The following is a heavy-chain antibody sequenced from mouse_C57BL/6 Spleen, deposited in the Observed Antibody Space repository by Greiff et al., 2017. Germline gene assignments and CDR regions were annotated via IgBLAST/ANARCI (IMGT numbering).Heavy chain of an antibody. CDR3: ARNGGYDYDGTSYYYAMDY. Sequence: VQVVESGPGLVAPSQSLSITCTVSGFSLTSYAISWVRQPPGKGLEWLGVIWTGGGTNYNSALKSRLSISKDNSKSQVFLKMNSLQTDDTARYYCARNGGYDYDGTSYYYAMDYWGQGTSVTVSS. CDR2: IWTGGGT. CDR1: GFSLTSYA. J-gene: IGHJ4*01. V-gene: IGHV2-9-1*01. D-gene: IGHD2-4*01.